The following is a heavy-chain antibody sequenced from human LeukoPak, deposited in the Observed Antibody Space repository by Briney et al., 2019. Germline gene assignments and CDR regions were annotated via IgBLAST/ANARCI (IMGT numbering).Heavy chain of an antibody. CDR1: GFTFSSYS. D-gene: IGHD5-18*01. CDR2: ISSSSSYI. Sequence: GGSLRLSCAASGFTFSSYSMNWVRQAPGKGLEWVSSISSSSSYIYYADSVKGRFTISRDNAKNSLYLQMNSLRAEDTAVYYCARTTEGGYIGYFYYYYMDVWGKGTTVTISS. V-gene: IGHV3-21*04. J-gene: IGHJ6*03. CDR3: ARTTEGGYIGYFYYYYMDV.